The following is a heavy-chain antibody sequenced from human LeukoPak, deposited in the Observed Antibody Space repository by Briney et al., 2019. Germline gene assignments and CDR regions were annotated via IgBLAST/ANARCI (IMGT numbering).Heavy chain of an antibody. CDR3: ARDVPHNWFDT. CDR1: GITFGNNW. V-gene: IGHV3-74*01. CDR2: INSDGGGA. J-gene: IGHJ5*02. Sequence: GGSLRLSCGASGITFGNNWMHWGRQRPAKGVVWISRINSDGGGAIYAASVKGRVTVSRDNAKNTLYLQMNSLRAEDTAVYYCARDVPHNWFDTWGQGTLVTVSS.